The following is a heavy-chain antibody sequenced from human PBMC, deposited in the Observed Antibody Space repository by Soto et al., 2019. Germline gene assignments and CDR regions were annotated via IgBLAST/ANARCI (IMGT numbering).Heavy chain of an antibody. CDR3: ARGVRGHYGKDV. D-gene: IGHD3-10*01. CDR1: GFTFNNYW. V-gene: IGHV3-74*01. CDR2: INGDGTTT. J-gene: IGHJ6*02. Sequence: EVQLVESGGGLVQPGGSLRLSCAASGFTFNNYWIHWVRQAPGKGPMWVSRINGDGTTTNYADSVKGRFAISRDNPKNTVYLQMNSLRAEDTALYYCARGVRGHYGKDVWGQGTTVTVSS.